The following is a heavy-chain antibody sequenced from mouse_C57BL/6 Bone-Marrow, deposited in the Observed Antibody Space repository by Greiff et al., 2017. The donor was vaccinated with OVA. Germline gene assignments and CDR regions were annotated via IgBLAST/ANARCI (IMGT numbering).Heavy chain of an antibody. Sequence: QVQLQQPGAELVKPGASVKLSCKASGYTFTSYWMQWVKQRPGQGLEWIGELDPSDSYTNYNQKFKGKATLTVDTSSSTAYMQLSSLTSEDSAVYYCARWVYYYGSRAWFAYWGQGTLVTVSA. CDR3: ARWVYYYGSRAWFAY. J-gene: IGHJ3*01. V-gene: IGHV1-50*01. D-gene: IGHD1-1*01. CDR1: GYTFTSYW. CDR2: LDPSDSYT.